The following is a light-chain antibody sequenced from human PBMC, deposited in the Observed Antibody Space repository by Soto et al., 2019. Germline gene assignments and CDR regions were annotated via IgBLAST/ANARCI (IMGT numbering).Light chain of an antibody. V-gene: IGLV2-23*01. CDR1: SSNVGTYDL. Sequence: QSALTQPASVSASPGQSITISCTGTSSNVGTYDLVSWYQHHPDTAPKLIIYDGTKRPSGTASRFSGSDSGNTASLTRSRLEAEADDDYYAWDVGLGAALVFGGGTKLTVL. CDR2: DGT. CDR3: WDVGLGAALV. J-gene: IGLJ2*01.